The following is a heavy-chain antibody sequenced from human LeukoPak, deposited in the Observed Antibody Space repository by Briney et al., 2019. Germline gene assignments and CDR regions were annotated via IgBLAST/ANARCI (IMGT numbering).Heavy chain of an antibody. Sequence: GGSLRLSCAASGFTFSSYAMSWVRQAPGRGLEWVSAISGSGGSTYYADSVKGRFTISRDNSKNTLYLQMNSLRAEDTAVYYCAKDSSSRSRGVYFDYWGQGTLVTVSS. CDR1: GFTFSSYA. V-gene: IGHV3-23*01. D-gene: IGHD6-13*01. CDR2: ISGSGGST. CDR3: AKDSSSRSRGVYFDY. J-gene: IGHJ4*02.